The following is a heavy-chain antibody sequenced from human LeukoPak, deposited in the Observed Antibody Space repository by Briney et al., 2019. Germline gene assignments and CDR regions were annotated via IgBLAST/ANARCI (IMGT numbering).Heavy chain of an antibody. CDR3: ARAYERPYYFDY. CDR1: GFTFSDHY. V-gene: IGHV3-72*01. D-gene: IGHD3-22*01. Sequence: GGSLRLSCAASGFTFSDHYMDWVRQAPGEGREWVGRTRNKANSYTTEYAASVKGRFTISRDDSKNSLYLQMNSLKTEDTAVYYCARAYERPYYFDYWGQGTLVTVSS. CDR2: TRNKANSYTT. J-gene: IGHJ4*02.